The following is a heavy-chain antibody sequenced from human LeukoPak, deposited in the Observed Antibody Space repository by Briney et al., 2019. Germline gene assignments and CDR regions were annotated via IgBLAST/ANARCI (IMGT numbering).Heavy chain of an antibody. Sequence: PSETLSLTCTVSGGSISSGSYYWSWIRQPAEKGLEWIGRIYTSGSTNYNPSLKSRVTISVDTSKNQFSLKLSSVTAADTAVYYCARGSRLGGYDWYYYYYMDDWGKGTTVTISS. CDR1: GGSISSGSYY. CDR2: IYTSGST. V-gene: IGHV4-61*02. J-gene: IGHJ6*03. D-gene: IGHD5-12*01. CDR3: ARGSRLGGYDWYYYYYMDD.